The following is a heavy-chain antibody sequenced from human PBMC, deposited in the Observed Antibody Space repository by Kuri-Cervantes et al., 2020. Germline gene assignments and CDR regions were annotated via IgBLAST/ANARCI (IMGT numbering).Heavy chain of an antibody. V-gene: IGHV3-7*03. CDR3: ARWASDAFDI. CDR2: IKQDGSEK. CDR1: GFTFGDYA. Sequence: GESLKISCTASGFTFGDYAMSWFRQAPGKGLEWVANIKQDGSEKYYVDSVKGRFTISRDNSKNTLYLQMNSLRAEDTAVYYCARWASDAFDIWGQGTMVTVSS. J-gene: IGHJ3*02.